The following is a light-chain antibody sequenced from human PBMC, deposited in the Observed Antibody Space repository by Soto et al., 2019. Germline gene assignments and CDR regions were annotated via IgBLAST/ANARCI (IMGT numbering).Light chain of an antibody. CDR1: SSDVGAYNY. CDR3: SSYISSSTLV. J-gene: IGLJ1*01. CDR2: VVS. V-gene: IGLV2-14*01. Sequence: QSVLTQPASVSGPPGQSITTSCTGTSSDVGAYNYVSWYQQHPGKAPKLMIYVVSNRPSGVSNRFSGSKSGNTASLTISGLQAEDEADYYCSSYISSSTLVFGTGTKVTVL.